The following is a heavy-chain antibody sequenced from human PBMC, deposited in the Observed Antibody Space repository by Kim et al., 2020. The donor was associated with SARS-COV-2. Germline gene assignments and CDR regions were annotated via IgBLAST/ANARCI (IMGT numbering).Heavy chain of an antibody. Sequence: SETLSLTCAVYGGSFSGYYWTWIRQPPGKGLEWIGEINHSGSTHYNPSLQSRVTISVDTSKNQFSLKLSSVTAADTAVYYCARAPENPYYYDSSGYYFYWGQGTLVTVSS. V-gene: IGHV4-34*01. CDR1: GGSFSGYY. CDR2: INHSGST. J-gene: IGHJ4*02. CDR3: ARAPENPYYYDSSGYYFY. D-gene: IGHD3-22*01.